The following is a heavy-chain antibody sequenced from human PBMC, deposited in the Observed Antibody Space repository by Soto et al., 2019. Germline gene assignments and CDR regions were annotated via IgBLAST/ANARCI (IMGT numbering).Heavy chain of an antibody. D-gene: IGHD6-13*01. CDR2: IYYSGST. V-gene: IGHV4-39*01. CDR3: ARLGLAAACHNCFDP. Sequence: PSESLSLACAASGGTISSSGFYWGWIRQTPGKGLEWVGSIYYSGSTYYNPSLKSRVTISVDTSKNQFSLKLSSVTAADTAVYYCARLGLAAACHNCFDPWGQGTLVTVSS. CDR1: GGTISSSGFY. J-gene: IGHJ5*02.